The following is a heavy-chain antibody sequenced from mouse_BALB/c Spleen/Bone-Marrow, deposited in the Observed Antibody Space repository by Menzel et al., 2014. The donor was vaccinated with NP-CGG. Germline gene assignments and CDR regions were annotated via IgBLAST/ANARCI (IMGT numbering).Heavy chain of an antibody. CDR2: IDPYNGGT. CDR3: IKENYSSSRSY. CDR1: GYAFTSYN. Sequence: EVQLQQSGPELVKPGASVKVSCKASGYAFTSYNMYWVKQSHGKSLEWIGYIDPYNGGTRYNQKFKGKSTLTVDKSSSTAYMHPYILTSEDSSVYYGIKENYSSSRSYWGQMTLVIVSA. J-gene: IGHJ3*01. V-gene: IGHV1S135*01. D-gene: IGHD1-1*01.